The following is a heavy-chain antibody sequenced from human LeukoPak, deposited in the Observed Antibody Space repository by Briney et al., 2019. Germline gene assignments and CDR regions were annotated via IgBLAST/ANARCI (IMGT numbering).Heavy chain of an antibody. D-gene: IGHD6-19*01. CDR2: IKQDGTEK. J-gene: IGHJ4*02. CDR3: AKDPRGYSSGWYDY. Sequence: GGSLRLSCAASGFTFTKNWMTWVRQAPGKGLEWVANIKQDGTEKYYVDSVKGRFTISRDNAKNSLYLQMNSLRAEDTALYYCAKDPRGYSSGWYDYWGQGTLVTVSS. CDR1: GFTFTKNW. V-gene: IGHV3-7*03.